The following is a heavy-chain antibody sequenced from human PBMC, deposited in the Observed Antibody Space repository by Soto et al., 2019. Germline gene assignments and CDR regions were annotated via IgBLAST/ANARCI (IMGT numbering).Heavy chain of an antibody. V-gene: IGHV3-48*02. CDR1: GFTFSSYS. D-gene: IGHD5-18*01. CDR2: ISSSSSTI. CDR3: ARDIVDTAMVPVGYYYGMDV. Sequence: EVQLVESGGGLVQPGGSLRLSCAASGFTFSSYSMNWVRQAPGKGLEWVSYISSSSSTIYYADSVKGRFTISRDNAKNSLYLQMNSLRDEDTAVYYCARDIVDTAMVPVGYYYGMDVWGQGTTVTVSS. J-gene: IGHJ6*02.